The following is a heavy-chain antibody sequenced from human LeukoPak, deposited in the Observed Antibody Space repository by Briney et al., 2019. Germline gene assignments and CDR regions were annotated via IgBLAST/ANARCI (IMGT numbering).Heavy chain of an antibody. CDR3: ARDYYDFWSGYPFWYYGMDV. CDR2: INPNSGGT. J-gene: IGHJ6*02. CDR1: GYTFTGYY. V-gene: IGHV1-2*02. Sequence: GASVKVSCKASGYTFTGYYMHWVRQAPGQGLEWMGWINPNSGGTNYAQKFQGRVTMTRDTSISTAYMELSRLRSDDTAVYYCARDYYDFWSGYPFWYYGMDVWGQGTTVTVSS. D-gene: IGHD3-3*01.